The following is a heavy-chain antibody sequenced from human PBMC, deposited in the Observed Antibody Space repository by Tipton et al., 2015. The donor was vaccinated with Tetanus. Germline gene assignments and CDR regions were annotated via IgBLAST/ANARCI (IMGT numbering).Heavy chain of an antibody. CDR3: ARGQGYSSGWLPGY. CDR1: GFTFDDYG. D-gene: IGHD6-19*01. V-gene: IGHV3-20*01. Sequence: GSLRLSCAASGFTFDDYGMSWVRQAPGKGLEWVSGINWNGGSTGYADSVKGRFTISRDNAKNSLYLQMNSLRAEDTALYHCARGQGYSSGWLPGYWGQGTLVTVSS. CDR2: INWNGGST. J-gene: IGHJ4*02.